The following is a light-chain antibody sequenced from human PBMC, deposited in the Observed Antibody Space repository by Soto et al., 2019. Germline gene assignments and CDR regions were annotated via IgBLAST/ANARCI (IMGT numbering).Light chain of an antibody. V-gene: IGKV3-20*01. CDR2: GAS. J-gene: IGKJ1*01. CDR3: QQYGSSPPWK. CDR1: QSVSSSY. Sequence: EIVLTQSPGTLSLSPGERATLSCRASQSVSSSYLAWYQQKPGQAPRLLIYGASSRATGIPGRFSGSGSGTDFTLTISRLEPEDLAVYYCQQYGSSPPWKFGQGTKVEIK.